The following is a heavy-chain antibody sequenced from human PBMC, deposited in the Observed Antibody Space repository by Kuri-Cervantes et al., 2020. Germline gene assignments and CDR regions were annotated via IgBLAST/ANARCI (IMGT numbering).Heavy chain of an antibody. D-gene: IGHD2-8*02. CDR1: GYSISSGYY. V-gene: IGHV4-38-2*01. CDR3: ARVPFTGYYFDY. Sequence: SETLSLTCAVSGYSISSGYYWGWIRQPPGKGLEWIGSIYHSGSTNYNPSLKSRVTISVDTSKNQFSLKLSSVTAADTAVYYCARVPFTGYYFDYWGQGTLVTVSS. J-gene: IGHJ4*02. CDR2: IYHSGST.